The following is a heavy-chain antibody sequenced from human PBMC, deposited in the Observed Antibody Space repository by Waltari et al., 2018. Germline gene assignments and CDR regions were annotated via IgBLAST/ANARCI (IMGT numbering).Heavy chain of an antibody. CDR1: GDSLSSRSYY. CDR3: ARTVAGFIGSWYFDL. V-gene: IGHV4-39*01. J-gene: IGHJ2*01. D-gene: IGHD6-19*01. Sequence: LQLQESGPGLVKPSETLSLTCTVSGDSLSSRSYYRGWIRQPPGKGPEWIASIYYSGSTYYNPSLKSRVTISVDTSKNQFSLKLSSVTAADTAVYYCARTVAGFIGSWYFDLWGRGTLVTVSS. CDR2: IYYSGST.